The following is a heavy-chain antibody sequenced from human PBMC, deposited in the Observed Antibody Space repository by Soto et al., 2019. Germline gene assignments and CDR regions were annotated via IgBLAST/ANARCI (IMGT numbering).Heavy chain of an antibody. CDR2: IYYSGST. Sequence: SETLSLTCTVSGGSISSYYWSWIRQPPGKGLEWIGYIYYSGSTNYNPSLKSRVTISVDTSKNQFSLKLSSVTAADTAVYYCARVGYDILTGYYEGHNWFDPWGQGTLVTVSS. CDR1: GGSISSYY. CDR3: ARVGYDILTGYYEGHNWFDP. V-gene: IGHV4-59*01. D-gene: IGHD3-9*01. J-gene: IGHJ5*02.